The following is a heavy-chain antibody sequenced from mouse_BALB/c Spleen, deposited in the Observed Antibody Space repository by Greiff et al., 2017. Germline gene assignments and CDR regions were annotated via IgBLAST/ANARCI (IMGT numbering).Heavy chain of an antibody. J-gene: IGHJ2*01. CDR3: AKGYYGFDY. V-gene: IGHV1S56*01. CDR2: IYPGNVNT. D-gene: IGHD1-1*01. Sequence: QVQLKESGPELVKPGASVRISCKASGYTFTSYYIHWVKQRPGQGLEWIGWIYPGNVNTKYNEKFKGKATLTADKSSSTAYMQLSSLTSEDSAVYFCAKGYYGFDYWGQGTTLTVSS. CDR1: GYTFTSYY.